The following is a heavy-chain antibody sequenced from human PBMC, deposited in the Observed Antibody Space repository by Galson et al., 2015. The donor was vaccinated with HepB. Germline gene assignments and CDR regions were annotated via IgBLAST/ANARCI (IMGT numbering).Heavy chain of an antibody. CDR2: INTNTGNP. V-gene: IGHV7-4-1*02. Sequence: SVKVSCKASGYTFTSYAMNWVRQAPGQGLVWMGWINTNTGNPTYAQGFTGRFVFSLDTSVSTVYLQISSLKAEDTAVYYCARQGTMVRGVIQFDYWGQGTLVTVSS. CDR3: ARQGTMVRGVIQFDY. J-gene: IGHJ4*02. CDR1: GYTFTSYA. D-gene: IGHD3-10*01.